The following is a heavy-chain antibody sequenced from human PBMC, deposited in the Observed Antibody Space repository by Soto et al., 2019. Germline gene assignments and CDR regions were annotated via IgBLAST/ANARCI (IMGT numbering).Heavy chain of an antibody. Sequence: QVQLVQSGAEVKKPGSSVKVSCKASGGTFSSYAISWVRQAPGQGLEWMGGIIPIFGTANYAQKFQGRVTITADESTGTAYMELSSLRSEDTAVYYCASEVSRGPGKDYDYVWGSYREADAFDIWGQGTMVTVSS. CDR2: IIPIFGTA. D-gene: IGHD3-16*02. CDR3: ASEVSRGPGKDYDYVWGSYREADAFDI. V-gene: IGHV1-69*01. CDR1: GGTFSSYA. J-gene: IGHJ3*02.